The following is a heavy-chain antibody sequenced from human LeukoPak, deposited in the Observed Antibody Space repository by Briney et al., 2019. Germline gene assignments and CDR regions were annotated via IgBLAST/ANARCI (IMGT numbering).Heavy chain of an antibody. J-gene: IGHJ4*02. CDR2: IYHSGTT. CDR3: ARGRWLQLMIFDY. Sequence: SETLSLTCAVSGGSIISSSYNWGWIRQPPGKGLEWIGTIYHSGTTYYNPSLKSRVTISVDTSKNQFSLKMNSVTAADTAVYYCARGRWLQLMIFDYWGQGTLVTVSS. V-gene: IGHV4-39*07. D-gene: IGHD5-24*01. CDR1: GGSIISSSYN.